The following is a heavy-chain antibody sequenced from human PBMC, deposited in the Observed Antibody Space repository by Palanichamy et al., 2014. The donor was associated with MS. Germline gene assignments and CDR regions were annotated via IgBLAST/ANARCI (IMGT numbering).Heavy chain of an antibody. CDR3: ARDSHWGPAGRPGWCDP. V-gene: IGHV3-33*01. D-gene: IGHD6-6*01. CDR2: IWNDGNNE. J-gene: IGHJ5*02. Sequence: QEQVVESGGTVVQPGTSLRLSCEASGFSFTNHGAHWVRQAPGKGLEWVAVIWNDGNNEYYADSVKGRFSVSRDTSKNTVYLQMNSLTVDDTGVYYCARDSHWGPAGRPGWCDPWGQGTLVTVSS. CDR1: GFSFTNHG.